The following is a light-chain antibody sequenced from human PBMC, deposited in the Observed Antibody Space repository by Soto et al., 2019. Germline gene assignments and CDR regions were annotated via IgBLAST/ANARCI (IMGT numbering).Light chain of an antibody. V-gene: IGKV3-15*01. CDR3: QQYNNWWT. J-gene: IGKJ1*01. CDR1: QSVSSS. Sequence: EIMMTQSPATLSVSPGERATLSCRASQSVSSSLAWYQQKPGQAPRLLIYGASTRATGIPARFSGSGSGTGFTLTINSLQSEDFAVYYCQQYNNWWTFGQGTKVDIK. CDR2: GAS.